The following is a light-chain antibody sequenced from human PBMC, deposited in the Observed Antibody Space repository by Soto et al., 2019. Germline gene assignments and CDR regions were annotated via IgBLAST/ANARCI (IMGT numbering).Light chain of an antibody. CDR1: SSDVGGYNY. V-gene: IGLV2-14*01. J-gene: IGLJ1*01. Sequence: QSALTQPASVSGSPGQSITISCTGTSSDVGGYNYVSWYQQHPGKAPKLMISDVSNRPSGVSNRFSGSKSGNTASLTISGLQDEDEAYYYCSSYTSSSTYVFGTGTKVTVL. CDR2: DVS. CDR3: SSYTSSSTYV.